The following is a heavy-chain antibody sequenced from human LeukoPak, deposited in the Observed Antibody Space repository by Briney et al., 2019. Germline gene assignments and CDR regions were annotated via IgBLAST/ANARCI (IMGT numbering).Heavy chain of an antibody. CDR2: ISGSGGST. CDR3: AKNPRLEGWIYFDS. J-gene: IGHJ4*02. V-gene: IGHV3-23*01. D-gene: IGHD1-1*01. Sequence: GGSLRLSCAASGFTFSSYAMSWVRQAPGKGLEWVSAISGSGGSTYYADSVKGRFTISRDNSKNTLSLQMNSLTAEDTAVYYCAKNPRLEGWIYFDSWGQGILVTVSS. CDR1: GFTFSSYA.